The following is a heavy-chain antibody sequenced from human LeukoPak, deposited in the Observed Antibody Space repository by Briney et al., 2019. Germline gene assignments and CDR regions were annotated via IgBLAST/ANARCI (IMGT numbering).Heavy chain of an antibody. CDR2: INHSGST. D-gene: IGHD3-10*01. Sequence: SETLSLTCAVYGGSFSDYYWSWIRQPPGKGLEWIGEINHSGSTNYNPSLKSRVTLSLDTSKNQFSLKLSSVTAADTAVYYCARGPRLWFGESHYYYYGMDVWGQGTTVTVSS. V-gene: IGHV4-34*01. J-gene: IGHJ6*02. CDR1: GGSFSDYY. CDR3: ARGPRLWFGESHYYYYGMDV.